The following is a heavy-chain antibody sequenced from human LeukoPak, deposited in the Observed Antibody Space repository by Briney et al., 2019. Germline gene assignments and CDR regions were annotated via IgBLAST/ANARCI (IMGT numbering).Heavy chain of an antibody. V-gene: IGHV4-61*01. CDR3: ARGRYYESSGYFVYYFDY. Sequence: SETLSLTCTVSGYSISSGYYWSWIRQPPGKGLEWIGYIYYSGSTNYNPSLKSRVTISLDTSKNQFSLKLSSVTAADTAVYYCARGRYYESSGYFVYYFDYWGQGTLVTVSS. J-gene: IGHJ4*02. D-gene: IGHD3-22*01. CDR2: IYYSGST. CDR1: GYSISSGYY.